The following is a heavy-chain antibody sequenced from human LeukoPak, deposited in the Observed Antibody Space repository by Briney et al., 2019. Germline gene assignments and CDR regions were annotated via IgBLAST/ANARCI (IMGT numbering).Heavy chain of an antibody. Sequence: ASVKVSCKASGYTFTSYDINWVRQATGQGLEWMGWMNPNSGNTGYAQKFQGRVTMTRNTSISTAYMGLSSLRSEDTAVYYCARGEGSSWYGGDWFDPWGQGTLVTVSS. J-gene: IGHJ5*02. D-gene: IGHD6-13*01. V-gene: IGHV1-8*01. CDR2: MNPNSGNT. CDR3: ARGEGSSWYGGDWFDP. CDR1: GYTFTSYD.